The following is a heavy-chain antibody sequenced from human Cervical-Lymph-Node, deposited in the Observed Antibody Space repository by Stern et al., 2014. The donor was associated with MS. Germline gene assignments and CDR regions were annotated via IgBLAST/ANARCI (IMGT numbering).Heavy chain of an antibody. CDR1: GFTFSHYG. V-gene: IGHV3-30*18. CDR2: ISYDADVK. CDR3: AKKSVGTTGTTTAFDY. D-gene: IGHD1-1*01. J-gene: IGHJ4*02. Sequence: VQLVESGGGVVQPGTSLRLSCAVSGFTFSHYGMHWVRQAPGKGLEGVAVISYDADVKFYADSVKGRFTISRDTPKNTMYLQLNSLKVEDTAVYFCAKKSVGTTGTTTAFDYWGQGTLVTVSS.